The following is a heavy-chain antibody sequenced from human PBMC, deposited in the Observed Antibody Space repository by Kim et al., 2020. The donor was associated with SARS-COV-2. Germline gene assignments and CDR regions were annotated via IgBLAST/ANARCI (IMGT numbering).Heavy chain of an antibody. CDR2: ISYDGSNK. D-gene: IGHD3-9*01. CDR1: GFTFSSYA. Sequence: GGSLRLSCAASGFTFSSYAMHWVRQAPGKGLEWVAVISYDGSNKYYADSVKGRFTISRDNTKNTLYMQMTSLRAEDTAVYYCARDLDYDILTGSPYGMDV. V-gene: IGHV3-30*04. J-gene: IGHJ6*01. CDR3: ARDLDYDILTGSPYGMDV.